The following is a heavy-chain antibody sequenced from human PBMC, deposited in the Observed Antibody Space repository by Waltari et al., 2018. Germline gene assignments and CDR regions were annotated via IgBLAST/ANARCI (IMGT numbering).Heavy chain of an antibody. J-gene: IGHJ4*02. CDR2: IYYSGST. D-gene: IGHD6-19*01. V-gene: IGHV4-59*08. CDR3: ARHKTAPIAVAGYYFDY. CDR1: GGPISSYY. Sequence: QVQLQESGPGLVKASETLSLTCTVSGGPISSYYWSWIRQPPGKGLEWIGYIYYSGSTNYHPSLKSRVTISVDTSKNQLSLRLNSVTAADTAVYYCARHKTAPIAVAGYYFDYWGQGTLVTVSS.